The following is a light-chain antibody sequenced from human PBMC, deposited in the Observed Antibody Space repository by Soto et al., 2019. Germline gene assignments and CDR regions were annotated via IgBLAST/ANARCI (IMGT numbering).Light chain of an antibody. CDR2: EVS. CDR1: SSDVGGYNY. Sequence: QSALTQPASVSGSPGQSITISCTGTSSDVGGYNYVSWYQQHPGKAPKLMIYEVSNRPSGVSNRFSGSKSGNTASLTISGLQAEDEVDYYCSSYTSSSIDYVFGTGNKVTVL. V-gene: IGLV2-14*01. J-gene: IGLJ1*01. CDR3: SSYTSSSIDYV.